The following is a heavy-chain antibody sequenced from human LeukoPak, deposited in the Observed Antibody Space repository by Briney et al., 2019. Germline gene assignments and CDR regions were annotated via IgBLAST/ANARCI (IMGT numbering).Heavy chain of an antibody. J-gene: IGHJ4*02. CDR3: AKVRVAATAAIDY. CDR1: GFTFNRRG. V-gene: IGHV3-30*02. CDR2: IRYDGGET. D-gene: IGHD2-15*01. Sequence: GGSLRLSCAASGFTFNRRGMHWVRQAPGKGLEWVAFIRYDGGETFYADFVKGRFTISRDNSKNTLYLQMNSLRAEDTAVYYCAKVRVAATAAIDYWGQGTLVTVSS.